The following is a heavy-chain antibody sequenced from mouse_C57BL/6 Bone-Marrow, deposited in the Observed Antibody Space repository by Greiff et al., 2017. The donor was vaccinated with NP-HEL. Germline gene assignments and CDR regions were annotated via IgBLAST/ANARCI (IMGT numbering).Heavy chain of an antibody. CDR3: ARWITYGSN. J-gene: IGHJ2*01. V-gene: IGHV1-61*01. CDR1: GYTFTSYW. CDR2: IYPSDSET. D-gene: IGHD1-1*01. Sequence: QVQLQQPGAELVRPGSSVKLSCKASGYTFTSYWMDWVKQRPGQGLEWIGNIYPSDSETHYNQKFKDKATLTVDKSSSTAYMQLSSLKSEDSAVYYWARWITYGSNWGQGTTLTVAS.